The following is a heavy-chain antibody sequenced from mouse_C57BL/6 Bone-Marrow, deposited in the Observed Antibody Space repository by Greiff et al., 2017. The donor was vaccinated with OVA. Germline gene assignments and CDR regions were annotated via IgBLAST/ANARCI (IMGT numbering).Heavy chain of an antibody. CDR3: ARDEDYDEGYAMDY. J-gene: IGHJ4*01. CDR1: GFTFSSYA. V-gene: IGHV5-4*01. CDR2: ISDGGSYT. Sequence: EVQLVESGGGLVKPGGSLKLSCAASGFTFSSYAMSWVRQTPEKRLEWVATISDGGSYTYYPDNVKGRFTISRDNAKNNLYLQMSHLKSEDTAMYYCARDEDYDEGYAMDYWGQGTSVTVSS. D-gene: IGHD2-4*01.